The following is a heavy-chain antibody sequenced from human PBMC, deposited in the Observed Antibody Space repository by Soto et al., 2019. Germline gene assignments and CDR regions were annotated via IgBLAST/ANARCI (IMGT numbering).Heavy chain of an antibody. D-gene: IGHD2-2*01. CDR3: ARYYIVVVPAAKYYFDY. CDR2: IYYSGST. V-gene: IGHV4-31*03. Sequence: PSETLSLTCTVSGGSISSGGYYWSWIRQHPGKGLEWIGYIYYSGSTYYNPSLKSRVTISVDTSKNQFSLKLSSVTAADTAVYYCARYYIVVVPAAKYYFDYWGQGTLVTVSS. CDR1: GGSISSGGYY. J-gene: IGHJ4*02.